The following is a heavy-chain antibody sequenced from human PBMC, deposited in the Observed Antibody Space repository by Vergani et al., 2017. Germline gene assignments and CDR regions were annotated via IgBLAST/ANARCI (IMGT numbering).Heavy chain of an antibody. CDR2: ISWNSNSI. J-gene: IGHJ5*02. CDR1: GFTSAGYA. D-gene: IGHD3-10*01. Sequence: EVQLEESGGGLVLPGRSLRLSCVASGFTSAGYAMHWVRQAPGKGLEWVSGISWNSNSIGYADSVKGRFTISRANAKKSLYLQMNSLRAEDTALYYCAKDLGTSAGGGWFDPWGQGTLVTVSS. CDR3: AKDLGTSAGGGWFDP. V-gene: IGHV3-9*02.